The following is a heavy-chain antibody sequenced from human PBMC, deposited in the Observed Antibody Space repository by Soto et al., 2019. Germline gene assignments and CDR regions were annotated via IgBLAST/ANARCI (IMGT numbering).Heavy chain of an antibody. Sequence: GGSLRLSCSASGFTFEDFAMHWVRRVPGKGLEWVAGNRWNGEAVGYAASVKGRCTSSRDNAKKLLFLQMNSLRVDDAALYYCVKDGEAASPGWFDTWGQGTQVTVSS. V-gene: IGHV3-9*01. D-gene: IGHD6-6*01. CDR3: VKDGEAASPGWFDT. CDR2: NRWNGEAV. J-gene: IGHJ5*02. CDR1: GFTFEDFA.